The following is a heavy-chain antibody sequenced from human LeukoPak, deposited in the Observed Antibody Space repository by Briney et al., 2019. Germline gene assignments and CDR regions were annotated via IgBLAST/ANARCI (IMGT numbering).Heavy chain of an antibody. Sequence: SVKVSCKASGGTFSSYAIGWVRQAPGQGLEWMGRIIPILGIANYAQKFQGRVTITADKSTSTAYMELSSLRSEDTAVYYCAEEDSGSSWTYWGQGTLVTVSS. CDR2: IIPILGIA. D-gene: IGHD1-26*01. CDR3: AEEDSGSSWTY. CDR1: GGTFSSYA. V-gene: IGHV1-69*04. J-gene: IGHJ4*02.